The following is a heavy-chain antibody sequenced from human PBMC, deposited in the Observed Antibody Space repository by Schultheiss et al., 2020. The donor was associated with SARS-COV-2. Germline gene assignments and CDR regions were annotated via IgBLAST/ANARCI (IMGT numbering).Heavy chain of an antibody. D-gene: IGHD5-18*01. CDR1: GFTFSSYA. J-gene: IGHJ6*02. Sequence: GGSLRLSCAASGFTFSSYAMHWVRQAPGKGLEYVSAISSNGGSTYYADSVKGRFTISRENAKNSLYLQMNSLRAGDTAVYYCARARGYSYGFYYYGMDVWGQGTTVTVSS. V-gene: IGHV3-64*04. CDR2: ISSNGGST. CDR3: ARARGYSYGFYYYGMDV.